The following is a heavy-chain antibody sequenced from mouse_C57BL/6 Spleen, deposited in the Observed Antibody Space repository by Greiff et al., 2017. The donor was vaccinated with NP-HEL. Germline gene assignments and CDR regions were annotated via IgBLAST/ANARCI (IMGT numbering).Heavy chain of an antibody. CDR2: IRLKSDNYAT. Sequence: EVKLMESGGGLVQPGGSMKLSCVASGFTFSNYWMNWVRQSPEKGLEWVAQIRLKSDNYATHYAESVKGRFTISRDDSKSSVYLQMNNLRAEDTGIYYCTGGIYYDYDVYFDYWGQGTTLTVSS. CDR3: TGGIYYDYDVYFDY. CDR1: GFTFSNYW. D-gene: IGHD2-4*01. J-gene: IGHJ2*01. V-gene: IGHV6-3*01.